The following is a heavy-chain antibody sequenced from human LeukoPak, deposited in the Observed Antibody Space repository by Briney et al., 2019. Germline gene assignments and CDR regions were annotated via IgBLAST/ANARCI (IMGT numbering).Heavy chain of an antibody. CDR2: ISSNGGST. D-gene: IGHD3-10*01. Sequence: LSGGSLRLSCAASGFTFSSYWMHWVRQAPGKGLEYVSAISSNGGSTYYADSVKGRFTISRDNSKNTLYLQMSSLRAEDTAVYYCVKESYLGEFPPLDYWGQGTLVTVSS. CDR3: VKESYLGEFPPLDY. J-gene: IGHJ4*02. V-gene: IGHV3-64D*06. CDR1: GFTFSSYW.